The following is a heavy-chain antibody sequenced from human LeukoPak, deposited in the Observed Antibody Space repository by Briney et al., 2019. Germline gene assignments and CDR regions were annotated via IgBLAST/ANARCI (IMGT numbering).Heavy chain of an antibody. Sequence: SETLSLTCTVSGGSISSSSYYWGWIRQPPGKGLEWIGSIYYSGSTYYNPSLKSRLTISIDTSKNQFSLKLSSVTAADTAVYYCARVGNGHFDYWGQGTLVTVSS. CDR2: IYYSGST. CDR3: ARVGNGHFDY. J-gene: IGHJ4*02. V-gene: IGHV4-39*07. CDR1: GGSISSSSYY. D-gene: IGHD2-8*01.